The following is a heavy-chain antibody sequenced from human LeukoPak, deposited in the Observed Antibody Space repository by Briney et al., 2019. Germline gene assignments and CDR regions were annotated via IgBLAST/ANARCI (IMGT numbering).Heavy chain of an antibody. D-gene: IGHD3-10*01. V-gene: IGHV3-30*01. CDR1: GFTFSSYA. J-gene: IGHJ4*02. CDR2: ISSGGVYE. Sequence: PGGSLRLSCAASGFTFSSYAMHWVRQAPGKGLEWVSIISSGGVYEYYADSVKDRFTISRDNSKNTLYLQLNSLRTEDTAVYYCARDSTYYYDSGSSGPHHFDNWGQGTLVTVSS. CDR3: ARDSTYYYDSGSSGPHHFDN.